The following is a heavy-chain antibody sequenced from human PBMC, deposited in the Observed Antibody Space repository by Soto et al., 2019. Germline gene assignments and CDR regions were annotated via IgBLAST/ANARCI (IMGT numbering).Heavy chain of an antibody. J-gene: IGHJ6*02. V-gene: IGHV3-11*05. CDR2: ISSSSSYT. CDR1: GFTFSDYY. Sequence: QVQLVESGGGLVKPGGSLRLSCAASGFTFSDYYMSWIRQAPGKGLEWVSYISSSSSYTNYADSVKGRFTISRDNAKNSLYRQMNSLRAEDTAVYYCAREGRDYYGSGSYPRYYGMDVWGQGTTVTVSS. CDR3: AREGRDYYGSGSYPRYYGMDV. D-gene: IGHD3-10*01.